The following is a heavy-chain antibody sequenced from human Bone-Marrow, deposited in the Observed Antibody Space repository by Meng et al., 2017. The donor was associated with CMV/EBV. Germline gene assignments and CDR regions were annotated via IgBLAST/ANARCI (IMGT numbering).Heavy chain of an antibody. J-gene: IGHJ6*01. D-gene: IGHD5-24*01. Sequence: SVKVSCKASGGTFSTYAINWVRQAPGQGLEWVGGIIPMLATPHYAQNFQGRVTITADKSTSTAYMDLSTLRFEDTAVYYCARAVNTYFNYYAMDVWGQGTTVNGAS. CDR3: ARAVNTYFNYYAMDV. V-gene: IGHV1-69*10. CDR1: GGTFSTYA. CDR2: IIPMLATP.